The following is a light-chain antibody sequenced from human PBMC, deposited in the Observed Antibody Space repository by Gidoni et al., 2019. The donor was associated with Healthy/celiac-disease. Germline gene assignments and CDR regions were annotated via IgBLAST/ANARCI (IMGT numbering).Light chain of an antibody. J-gene: IGLJ2*01. V-gene: IGLV3-1*01. CDR1: KSGDKY. Sequence: SYDLTQPLSVSGPPGQTASITCSGDKSGDKYACWYQQKPGQSPVLVIYQDSKRPSGIPERFSGSNSGNTATLTISGTQAMDEADYSCQAWDSSIVVFGGGTKLTVL. CDR2: QDS. CDR3: QAWDSSIVV.